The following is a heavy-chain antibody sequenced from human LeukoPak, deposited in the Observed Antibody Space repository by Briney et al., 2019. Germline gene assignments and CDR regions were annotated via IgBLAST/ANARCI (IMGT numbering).Heavy chain of an antibody. D-gene: IGHD6-19*01. J-gene: IGHJ4*02. CDR3: ARGPLTEVAGTTWDY. V-gene: IGHV3-23*01. Sequence: GGSLRLSCAPSGFTFRSHAMSWVRQTPEKGLEWVSAINGGGDRRYYADSVKGRFTISRDNSKNTLYLQMNNLRAEDTAIYFCARGPLTEVAGTTWDYWGQGTLVTVSS. CDR1: GFTFRSHA. CDR2: INGGGDRR.